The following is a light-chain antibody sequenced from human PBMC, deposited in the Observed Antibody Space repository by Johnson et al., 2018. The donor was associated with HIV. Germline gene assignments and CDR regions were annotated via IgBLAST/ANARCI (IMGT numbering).Light chain of an antibody. CDR3: ATWDRSLSAGGV. Sequence: QSVLTQPPSVSAAQGQKVTISCSGSSSDMGNYAVSWYQQLPGTAPKLLIYENTQRPSGIPDRFSGSKSGASATLGITGLQTGDEADYYCATWDRSLSAGGVFGTGTKVTVL. CDR2: ENT. V-gene: IGLV1-51*02. J-gene: IGLJ1*01. CDR1: SSDMGNYA.